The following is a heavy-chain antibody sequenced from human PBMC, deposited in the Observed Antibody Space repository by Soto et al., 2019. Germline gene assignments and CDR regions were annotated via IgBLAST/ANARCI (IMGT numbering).Heavy chain of an antibody. CDR2: IKSKTDGGTT. Sequence: GGSLRLSCAASGFTFSNAWMSWVRQAPGKGLEWVGRIKSKTDGGTTDYAAPVKGRFTISRDDSKNTLYLQMNSLKTEDTAVYYCTTLKYYDFWSGYYRGPFDYWGQGTLVTVSS. CDR3: TTLKYYDFWSGYYRGPFDY. V-gene: IGHV3-15*01. J-gene: IGHJ4*02. D-gene: IGHD3-3*01. CDR1: GFTFSNAW.